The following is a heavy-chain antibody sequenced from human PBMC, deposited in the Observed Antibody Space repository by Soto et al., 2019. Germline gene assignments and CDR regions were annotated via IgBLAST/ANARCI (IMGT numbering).Heavy chain of an antibody. J-gene: IGHJ6*03. CDR3: AGSHYIYGSRIHYYYYSMDV. D-gene: IGHD3-10*01. CDR2: IIPILGIA. CDR1: GGTFSSYT. Sequence: ASVKVSCKASGGTFSSYTISWVRQAPGQGLEWMGRIIPILGIANYAQKFQGRVTITADKSTSTAYMELSSLRSEDTAVYYCAGSHYIYGSRIHYYYYSMDVWGKGTTGTVSS. V-gene: IGHV1-69*02.